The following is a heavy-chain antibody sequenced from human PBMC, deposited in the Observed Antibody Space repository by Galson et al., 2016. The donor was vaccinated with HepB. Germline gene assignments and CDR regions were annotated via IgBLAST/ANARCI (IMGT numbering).Heavy chain of an antibody. CDR2: ITGSGDET. J-gene: IGHJ6*02. CDR3: ANRKGYGSGGVIYYYYGMDV. D-gene: IGHD3-10*01. CDR1: GFTFSNYA. Sequence: LRLSCAASGFTFSNYAMTWVRQAPGKGLEWVSSITGSGDETYHVDSVKGRFTISRVNSKNTLYLQMDSLRAEDTAVYYCANRKGYGSGGVIYYYYGMDVRGQGTTVTVSS. V-gene: IGHV3-23*01.